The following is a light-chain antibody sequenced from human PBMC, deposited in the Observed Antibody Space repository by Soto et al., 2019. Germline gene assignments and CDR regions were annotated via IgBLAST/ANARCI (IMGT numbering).Light chain of an antibody. CDR3: QQRSNWP. CDR1: QSVSSY. J-gene: IGKJ4*01. CDR2: DAS. Sequence: EIVLTQSPATLSLSPGERATLSCRASQSVSSYLAWYQQKPGQAPRLLIYDASNMATGIPARFSGSGSGTDFTLTISSLEPEDFAVYYCQQRSNWPLGGGTKVEIK. V-gene: IGKV3-11*01.